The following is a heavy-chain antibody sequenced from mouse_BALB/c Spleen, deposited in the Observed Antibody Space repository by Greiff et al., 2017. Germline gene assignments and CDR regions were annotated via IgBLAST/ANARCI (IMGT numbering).Heavy chain of an antibody. Sequence: DVKLVESGGGLVKPGGSLKLSCAASGFTFSDYYMYWVRQTPEKRLEWVATISDGGSYTYYPDSVKGRFTISRDNAKNNLYLQMSSLKSEDTAMYYCARDWESAMDYWGQGTSVTVSS. CDR2: ISDGGSYT. CDR3: ARDWESAMDY. D-gene: IGHD4-1*01. V-gene: IGHV5-4*02. CDR1: GFTFSDYY. J-gene: IGHJ4*01.